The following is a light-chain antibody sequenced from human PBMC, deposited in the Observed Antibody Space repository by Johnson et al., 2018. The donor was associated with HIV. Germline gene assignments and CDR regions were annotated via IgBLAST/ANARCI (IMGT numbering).Light chain of an antibody. V-gene: IGLV1-51*02. Sequence: QSVLTQPPSVSAAPGQKVTISCSGSSSNIGNNYVSWYQQLPGTAPKLLIYENNKRPSGIPDRFSGSKSGTSATLGIAGLQTGDEADYYCGTLDNSLRSGFFGTGTKVTVL. CDR3: GTLDNSLRSGF. CDR1: SSNIGNNY. J-gene: IGLJ1*01. CDR2: ENN.